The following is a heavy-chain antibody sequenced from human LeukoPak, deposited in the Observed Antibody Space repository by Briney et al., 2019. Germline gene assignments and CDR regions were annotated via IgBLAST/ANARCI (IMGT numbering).Heavy chain of an antibody. D-gene: IGHD2-21*02. V-gene: IGHV4-59*08. CDR3: ASQYCGGDCPLDY. CDR1: GGSISSYY. J-gene: IGHJ4*02. Sequence: PSETLSLTCTVSGGSISSYYWSWIRQPPGKGLEWIGYIYYSGSTNYNPSLKSRVTISVDTSKNQFSLKLSSVTAADTAAYYCASQYCGGDCPLDYWGQGTLVTVSS. CDR2: IYYSGST.